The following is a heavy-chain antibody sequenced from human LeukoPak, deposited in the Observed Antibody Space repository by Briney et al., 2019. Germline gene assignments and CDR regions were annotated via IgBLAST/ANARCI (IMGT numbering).Heavy chain of an antibody. J-gene: IGHJ4*02. CDR3: AVDYGSGRPTDY. CDR1: GYTFTSYY. CDR2: INPSGGST. V-gene: IGHV1-46*01. Sequence: ASVKVSCKAPGYTFTSYYMHWVRQAPGQGLEWMGIINPSGGSTSYAQKFQGRVTMTRDTSTSTVYMELSSLRSEDTAVYYCAVDYGSGRPTDYWGQGTLVTVSS. D-gene: IGHD3-10*01.